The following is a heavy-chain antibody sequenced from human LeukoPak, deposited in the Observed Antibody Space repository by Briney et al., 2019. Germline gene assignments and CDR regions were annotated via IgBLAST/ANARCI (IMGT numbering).Heavy chain of an antibody. J-gene: IGHJ1*01. V-gene: IGHV4-39*07. D-gene: IGHD6-13*01. Sequence: PSETLSLTCTVSGGSISSSSYYWGWIRQPPGKGLEWIGSIYYSGSTYYNPSLKSRVTISVDTSKNQFSLKLSSVTAADTAVYYCARAGAITATGTGYFQHWGQGTLVTVSS. CDR3: ARAGAITATGTGYFQH. CDR1: GGSISSSSYY. CDR2: IYYSGST.